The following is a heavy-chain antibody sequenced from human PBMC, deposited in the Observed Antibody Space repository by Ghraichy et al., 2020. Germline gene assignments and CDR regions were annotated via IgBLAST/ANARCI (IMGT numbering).Heavy chain of an antibody. Sequence: GESLNISCVGSGFTLSSYSMNWVRQAPGKGLEWVSYITSSSRTKSYADSVKGRFTISRDNAQNSLYLQMNNLRDEDTAIYYCARGSRVVRFYYYDGMDVWGQGTTVTVSS. CDR1: GFTLSSYS. V-gene: IGHV3-48*02. J-gene: IGHJ6*02. CDR2: ITSSSRTK. CDR3: ARGSRVVRFYYYDGMDV. D-gene: IGHD4-23*01.